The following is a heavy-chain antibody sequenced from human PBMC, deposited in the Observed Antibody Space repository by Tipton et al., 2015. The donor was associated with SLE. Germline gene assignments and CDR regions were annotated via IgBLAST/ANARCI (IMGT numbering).Heavy chain of an antibody. Sequence: GSLRLSCAASGFTFSSYAMSWVRQAPGKGLECVSFIYSGGNTNSADSVRGRFTISRDDSKNTLYLQMNSLRTEDTAVYYCAREGFYPDAFDIWGQGTMVTVSS. CDR2: IYSGGNT. CDR1: GFTFSSYA. V-gene: IGHV3-23*03. CDR3: AREGFYPDAFDI. J-gene: IGHJ3*02.